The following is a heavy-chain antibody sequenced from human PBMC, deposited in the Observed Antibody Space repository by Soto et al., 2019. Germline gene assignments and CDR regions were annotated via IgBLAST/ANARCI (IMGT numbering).Heavy chain of an antibody. CDR2: INPNSGGT. D-gene: IGHD3-10*01. CDR3: ARASSMVRGVINY. CDR1: GYTFTGYY. J-gene: IGHJ4*02. V-gene: IGHV1-2*04. Sequence: QVQLVQSGAEVKKPGASVKVSCKASGYTFTGYYMHWVRQAPGQGLEWMGWINPNSGGTNYAQKFQGWVTMTRDTSLSTAYMELSRLRSDDTAVYYCARASSMVRGVINYWGQGTLVTVSS.